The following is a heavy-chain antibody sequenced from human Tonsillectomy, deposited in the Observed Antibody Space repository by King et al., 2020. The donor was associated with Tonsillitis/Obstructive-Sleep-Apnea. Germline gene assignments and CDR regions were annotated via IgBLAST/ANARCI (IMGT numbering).Heavy chain of an antibody. CDR3: ARADSYHSRGYLVPYFVY. J-gene: IGHJ4*02. CDR1: GFTFSSYA. V-gene: IGHV3-30*04. CDR2: ISYDGSNK. Sequence: VQLVESGGGVVQPGRSLRLSCAASGFTFSSYAMHWVRQAPGKGLEWVAVISYDGSNKYYADSVKGRFTISRDNSKNTLYLQMNSLRAEDTAVYYCARADSYHSRGYLVPYFVYCGPG. D-gene: IGHD3-22*01.